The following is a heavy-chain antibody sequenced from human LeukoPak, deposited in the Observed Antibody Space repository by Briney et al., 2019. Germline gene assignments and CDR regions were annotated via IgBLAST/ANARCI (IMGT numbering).Heavy chain of an antibody. CDR1: GGTFISYA. D-gene: IGHD6-13*01. Sequence: ASVKVSCKASGGTFISYAISWVGQALGKGLEWMGRIIPIFGTENYEQKFQGRVTITTEESKSTAYMELSSLRSEDTAVYYCARVEAAAGHPYGPWGQGTLVTVSS. V-gene: IGHV1-69*05. CDR2: IIPIFGTE. CDR3: ARVEAAAGHPYGP. J-gene: IGHJ5*02.